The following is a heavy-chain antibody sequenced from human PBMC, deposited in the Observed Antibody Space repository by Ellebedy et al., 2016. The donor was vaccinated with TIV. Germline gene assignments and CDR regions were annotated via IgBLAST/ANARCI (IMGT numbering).Heavy chain of an antibody. J-gene: IGHJ3*02. CDR2: VWYDGSSD. CDR3: AKGASLWVTDAFDI. D-gene: IGHD3-16*01. Sequence: GGSPRLSXEASDFSFSDYVMHWVRQAPGKGLEWVALVWYDGSSDFYADSVKGRFSVSRDNSENTMFLQMDSLRAEDTAVYYCAKGASLWVTDAFDIWGQGTMLTVSS. CDR1: DFSFSDYV. V-gene: IGHV3-33*06.